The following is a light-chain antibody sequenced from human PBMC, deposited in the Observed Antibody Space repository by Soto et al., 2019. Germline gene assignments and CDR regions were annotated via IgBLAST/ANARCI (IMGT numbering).Light chain of an antibody. CDR2: DDS. J-gene: IGLJ2*01. V-gene: IGLV3-21*02. CDR3: QVWDSSSDDKVV. Sequence: SYELTQPPSVSVAPGQTARITCGGNDIGSKSGHWYQQRPGQPPVVVVYDDSGRLSGIPERFSGCNSGNMATLTISGVEAVDEALYFCQVWDSSSDDKVVLGGGTQLAVL. CDR1: DIGSKS.